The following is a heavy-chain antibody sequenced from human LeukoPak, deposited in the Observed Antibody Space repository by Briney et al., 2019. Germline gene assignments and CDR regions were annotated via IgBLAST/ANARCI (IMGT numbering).Heavy chain of an antibody. CDR2: ISGSGGGT. J-gene: IGHJ4*02. V-gene: IGHV3-23*01. CDR1: GFTFSSYA. CDR3: AKDYAGGWPKRGMDV. D-gene: IGHD3-16*01. Sequence: GGSLRLSCAVSGFTFSSYAMSWVRQAPGKGLEWVSAISGSGGGTFYADSVRGRFTISRDNSKNTVYLQMNSLRAEDTAVYYCAKDYAGGWPKRGMDVWGQGTLVTVSS.